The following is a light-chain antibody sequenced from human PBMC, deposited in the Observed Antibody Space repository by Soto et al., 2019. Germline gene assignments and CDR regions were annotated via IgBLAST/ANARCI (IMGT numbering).Light chain of an antibody. J-gene: IGLJ3*02. V-gene: IGLV2-14*01. Sequence: QSALTQPASVSGSPGQSIAISCSGTRSDIGGYNHVSWYQQHPGKAPKLMIYEVSDRPSGVSDRFSGSKSGNTASLTISGLKAEDEADYYCSSYTSNNNWVFGGGTKLTVL. CDR3: SSYTSNNNWV. CDR2: EVS. CDR1: RSDIGGYNH.